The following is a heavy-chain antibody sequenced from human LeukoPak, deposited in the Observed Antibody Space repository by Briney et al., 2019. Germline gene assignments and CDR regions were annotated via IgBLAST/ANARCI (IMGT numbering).Heavy chain of an antibody. V-gene: IGHV3-30-3*01. CDR3: ARASPEKATVAAYLDF. CDR2: ISHDGSNK. CDR1: GFTFSSYA. J-gene: IGHJ4*02. D-gene: IGHD5-24*01. Sequence: GGSLRLSCAASGFTFSSYAMHWVRQAPGKGLEWVAVISHDGSNKYYADSVKGRHTISRDNSKNTLYVQMNSLRSEDTAVYYCARASPEKATVAAYLDFWGQGTLVTVSS.